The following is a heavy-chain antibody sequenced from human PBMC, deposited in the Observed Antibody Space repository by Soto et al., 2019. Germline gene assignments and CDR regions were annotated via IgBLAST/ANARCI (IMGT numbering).Heavy chain of an antibody. CDR2: ISGSGGST. V-gene: IGHV3-23*01. Sequence: GGSLRLSCAASGFTFSSYAMSWVRQAPGKGLEWVSAISGSGGSTYYADSVKGRFTISRDNSKNTLYLQMNSLRAEDTAVYYCATTMVRGVIIGGMDVWGQGTTVTVSS. CDR3: ATTMVRGVIIGGMDV. CDR1: GFTFSSYA. D-gene: IGHD3-10*01. J-gene: IGHJ6*02.